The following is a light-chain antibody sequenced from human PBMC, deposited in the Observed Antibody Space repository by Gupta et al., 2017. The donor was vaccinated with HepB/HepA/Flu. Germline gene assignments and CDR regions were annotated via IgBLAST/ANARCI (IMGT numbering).Light chain of an antibody. CDR1: SSDVGAYNS. J-gene: IGLJ1*01. CDR2: DVS. CDR3: TSYTSSITLV. Sequence: QSALTQPASVSGSPGQSNTISCTGTSSDVGAYNSVSWYQQHPGKAPKLMIYDVSDRPSGVSNRFSGSKSGNTASLTISGLQAEDEADYYCTSYTSSITLVFGTGTKVTVL. V-gene: IGLV2-14*03.